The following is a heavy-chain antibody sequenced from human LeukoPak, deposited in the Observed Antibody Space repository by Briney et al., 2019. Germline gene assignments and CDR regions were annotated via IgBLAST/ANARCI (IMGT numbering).Heavy chain of an antibody. J-gene: IGHJ4*02. D-gene: IGHD1-7*01. CDR2: INHSGST. CDR1: GGSFSGYY. Sequence: SETLSLTCAVYGGSFSGYYWSWIRQPPGKGLEWIGEINHSGSTNYNPSLESRVTISVDTSKNQFSLKLSSVTAADTAVYYCARLTLNYDFDYWGQGTLVTVSS. CDR3: ARLTLNYDFDY. V-gene: IGHV4-34*01.